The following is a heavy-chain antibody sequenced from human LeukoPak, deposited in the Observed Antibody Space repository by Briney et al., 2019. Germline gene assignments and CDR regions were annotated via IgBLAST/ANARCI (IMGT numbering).Heavy chain of an antibody. D-gene: IGHD2-2*01. V-gene: IGHV3-21*01. CDR3: ARDQELDCSSTSCYREDSGGNMDV. CDR2: ISSSISYI. J-gene: IGHJ6*03. Sequence: GGSLSLPCAAPGFTFSNAWMSWVGQAPGKGLEWVSSISSSISYIYYADSVKGRFTISRDNAKNSLYLQMNSLRAEDTAVYYCARDQELDCSSTSCYREDSGGNMDVWGKGTTVTVSS. CDR1: GFTFSNAW.